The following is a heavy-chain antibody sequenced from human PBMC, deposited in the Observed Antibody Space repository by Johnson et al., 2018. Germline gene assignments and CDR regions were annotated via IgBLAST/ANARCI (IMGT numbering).Heavy chain of an antibody. J-gene: IGHJ6*02. V-gene: IGHV3-30*03. Sequence: VQLVEAGGGVVQPGRSLRLSCAASGFTFSSYGMHWVRQAPGKGLEWVAVIAYDGSNKYDADSVRGRFTIPRDNSKKTRYLQMNGLRAEDTAVYYCARGMRVPAASGYYYYGMDVWGQGTTVTVSS. CDR1: GFTFSSYG. D-gene: IGHD2-2*01. CDR2: IAYDGSNK. CDR3: ARGMRVPAASGYYYYGMDV.